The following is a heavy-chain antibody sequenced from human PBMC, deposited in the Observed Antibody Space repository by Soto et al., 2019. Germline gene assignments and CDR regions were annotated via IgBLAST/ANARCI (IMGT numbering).Heavy chain of an antibody. Sequence: ASVKVSCKASGYTFTSYYMHWVRQAPGQGLEWMGIINPSGGSTSYVQKFQGRVTMTRDTSTSTVYMELSSLRSEGTAVYYCARMWGDGDFWSGYVDYWGQGTLVTVSS. D-gene: IGHD3-3*01. V-gene: IGHV1-46*01. CDR1: GYTFTSYY. CDR3: ARMWGDGDFWSGYVDY. J-gene: IGHJ4*02. CDR2: INPSGGST.